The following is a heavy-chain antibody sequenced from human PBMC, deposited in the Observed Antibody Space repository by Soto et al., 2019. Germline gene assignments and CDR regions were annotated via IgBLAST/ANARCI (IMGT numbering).Heavy chain of an antibody. CDR1: GGTFSSYA. Sequence: QVQLVQSGAEVKKPGSSVKVSCKASGGTFSSYAISWVRQAPGQGLEWMGGIIPIFGTANYAQKFQGRVTITEDESTSTAYMELSSLRAEDTAVYYCASTYYFDSGIDYFDYWGQGPLVTVSS. D-gene: IGHD3-22*01. J-gene: IGHJ4*02. V-gene: IGHV1-69*12. CDR3: ASTYYFDSGIDYFDY. CDR2: IIPIFGTA.